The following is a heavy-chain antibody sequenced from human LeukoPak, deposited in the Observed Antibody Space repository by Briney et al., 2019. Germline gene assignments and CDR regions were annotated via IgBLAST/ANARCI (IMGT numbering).Heavy chain of an antibody. Sequence: SETLSLTCTVSGVSFSDYYWSWIRQPPGKGLECIGYIYYSGSTNYNPSLKSRVTMSLDTSKTQFSLKLNSVTAADTAVYYCARGAGASGYFDLWAVAPWSLSPQ. CDR3: ARGAGASGYFDL. CDR2: IYYSGST. J-gene: IGHJ2*01. CDR1: GVSFSDYY. V-gene: IGHV4-59*01. D-gene: IGHD3-10*01.